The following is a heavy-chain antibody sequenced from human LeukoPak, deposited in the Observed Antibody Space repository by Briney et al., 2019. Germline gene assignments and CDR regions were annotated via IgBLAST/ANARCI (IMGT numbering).Heavy chain of an antibody. V-gene: IGHV3-23*01. J-gene: IGHJ4*02. D-gene: IGHD3-10*01. Sequence: GGSLRLSCVVSGITLSNYGMSWVRQAPGKGLEWVSGISERGGSTNYADSVKGRFIISRDTSKNTVYLQMNSLRVEDTAVYFCARRGIVIRAVIIIGFHKEAYYFDYWGQGILVTVSS. CDR3: ARRGIVIRAVIIIGFHKEAYYFDY. CDR2: ISERGGST. CDR1: GITLSNYG.